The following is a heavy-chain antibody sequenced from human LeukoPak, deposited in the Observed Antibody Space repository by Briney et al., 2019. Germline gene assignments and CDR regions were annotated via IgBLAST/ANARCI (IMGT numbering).Heavy chain of an antibody. Sequence: GGSLRLSCVASGSTFSSHWMHWVRQVPGKGLMWVSRINGDGSRIHYGDSVKGRFTISGDNAKNTLYLQMTSLRGDDTAIYFCARDALGGRTKFDSWGHGSLVTVSS. CDR3: ARDALGGRTKFDS. CDR2: INGDGSRI. D-gene: IGHD3-16*01. V-gene: IGHV3-74*01. J-gene: IGHJ4*01. CDR1: GSTFSSHW.